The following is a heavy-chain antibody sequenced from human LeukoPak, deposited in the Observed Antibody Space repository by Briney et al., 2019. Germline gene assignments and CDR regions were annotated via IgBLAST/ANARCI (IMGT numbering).Heavy chain of an antibody. Sequence: SETLSLTCTVSSGSISSYYWSWIRQPPGKGLEWIGYIYYSGSTNYNPSLKSRVTISVDTSKNQFSLKLSSVTAADTAVYYCARTLWPSYYFDYWGQGTLVTVSS. V-gene: IGHV4-59*08. J-gene: IGHJ4*02. CDR1: SGSISSYY. CDR2: IYYSGST. D-gene: IGHD3-10*01. CDR3: ARTLWPSYYFDY.